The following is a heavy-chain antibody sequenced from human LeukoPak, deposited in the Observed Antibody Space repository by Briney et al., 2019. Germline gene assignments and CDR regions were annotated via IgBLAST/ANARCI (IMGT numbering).Heavy chain of an antibody. CDR1: GYTFTSYG. CDR2: ISAYNGNT. J-gene: IGHJ4*02. D-gene: IGHD3-10*01. Sequence: ASVKVSCKASGYTFTSYGISWVRQAPGQGLEWMGWISAYNGNTNYAQKLQGRVTMTTDTSTSTAYMELRSLRSDDTAVYYCARAGYGSGSYPRPFEYWGQGTLVTVSS. V-gene: IGHV1-18*01. CDR3: ARAGYGSGSYPRPFEY.